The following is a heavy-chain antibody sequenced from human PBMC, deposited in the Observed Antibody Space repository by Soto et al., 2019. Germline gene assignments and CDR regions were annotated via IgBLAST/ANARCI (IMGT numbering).Heavy chain of an antibody. J-gene: IGHJ6*02. V-gene: IGHV3-48*01. CDR2: ISSSGSAI. Sequence: GGSLRLSCDASGFRFSSYSMNWVRQAPGKGLEWVSYISSSGSAISYADSVKGRFTISRDNGKNSLYLQMNSLRAEDTAVYYCARDHRALPPGYDSSGYYRPYYYYGTDVWGQGTTVTVSS. D-gene: IGHD3-22*01. CDR1: GFRFSSYS. CDR3: ARDHRALPPGYDSSGYYRPYYYYGTDV.